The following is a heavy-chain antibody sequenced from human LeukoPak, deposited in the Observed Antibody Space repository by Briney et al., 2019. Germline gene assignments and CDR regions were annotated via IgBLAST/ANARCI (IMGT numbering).Heavy chain of an antibody. CDR3: ARAGGWARGDYKADAFDI. Sequence: ASVKVSCKASGYTFTGYYMHWVRQAPGQGLEWMGWINPNSGDTKYAQKFQGRVTMTRDTSISTAYMELRSLRSDDTAVYYCARAGGWARGDYKADAFDIWGQGTMVTVSS. J-gene: IGHJ3*02. D-gene: IGHD6-19*01. CDR2: INPNSGDT. CDR1: GYTFTGYY. V-gene: IGHV1-2*02.